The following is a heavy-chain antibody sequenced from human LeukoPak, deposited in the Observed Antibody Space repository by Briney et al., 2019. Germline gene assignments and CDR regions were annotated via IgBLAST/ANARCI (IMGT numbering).Heavy chain of an antibody. CDR3: ARDNWNYGSSMDV. J-gene: IGHJ6*02. D-gene: IGHD1-7*01. Sequence: NSSETLSLTCTVSGGSISSGGYYWSWIRQHPGKGLEWIGYIYYSGSTNYNPSLKSRVTISVDTSKNQFSLKLSSVTAADTAVYYCARDNWNYGSSMDVWGQGTTVTVSS. CDR2: IYYSGST. V-gene: IGHV4-61*08. CDR1: GGSISSGGYY.